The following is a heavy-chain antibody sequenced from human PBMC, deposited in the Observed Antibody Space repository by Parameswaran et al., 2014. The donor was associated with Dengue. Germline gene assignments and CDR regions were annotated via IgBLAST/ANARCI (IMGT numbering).Heavy chain of an antibody. J-gene: IGHJ4*02. V-gene: IGHV1-18*01. Sequence: WVRQAPGQGLEWMGWISAYNGNTNYAQKLQGRVTMTTDTSTSTAYMELRSLRSDDTAVYYCARAADFDWLLWFDYWGQGTLVTVSS. CDR3: ARAADFDWLLWFDY. CDR2: ISAYNGNT. D-gene: IGHD3-9*01.